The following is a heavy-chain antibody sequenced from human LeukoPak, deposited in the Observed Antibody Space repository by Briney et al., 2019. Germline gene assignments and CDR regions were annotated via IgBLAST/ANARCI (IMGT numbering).Heavy chain of an antibody. CDR1: GGSICSYY. Sequence: SETLSLTCTVSGGSICSYYWIWLRQPPGKGLEGVGYIYYSGSTNYNHSLKSRVTISVDASKNPFSLKLSSVTAADTAVYYCARGEYSSSFTYYYYGMDVWGQRTTVTVSS. J-gene: IGHJ6*02. CDR3: ARGEYSSSFTYYYYGMDV. CDR2: IYYSGST. V-gene: IGHV4-59*01. D-gene: IGHD6-6*01.